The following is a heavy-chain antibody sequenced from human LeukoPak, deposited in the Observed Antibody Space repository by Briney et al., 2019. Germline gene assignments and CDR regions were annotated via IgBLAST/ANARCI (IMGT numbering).Heavy chain of an antibody. D-gene: IGHD2-15*01. CDR2: ISSRSSYT. J-gene: IGHJ5*02. CDR3: ARGPRSPQDGELLVAAGLAWFDP. V-gene: IGHV3-11*06. CDR1: GFTFSDYY. Sequence: ESGGSLRLSCGASGFTFSDYYMSWIRQAPGKGLEWVSYISSRSSYTDYADSVKGRFTISRDNAKNSLYLQMSSLRVEDTAVYYCARGPRSPQDGELLVAAGLAWFDPWGQGTLVTVSS.